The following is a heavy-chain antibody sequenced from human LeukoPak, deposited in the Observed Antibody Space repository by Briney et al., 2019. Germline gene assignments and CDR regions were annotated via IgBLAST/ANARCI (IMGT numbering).Heavy chain of an antibody. Sequence: SETLSLTCTVSGGSISSSSYYWGWIRQPPGKGLEWIGEINHSGSTNYNPSLKSRVTISVDTSKNQFSLKLSSVTAADTAVYYCASSASGSYHDFDYWGQGTLVTVSS. CDR1: GGSISSSSYY. D-gene: IGHD1-26*01. CDR3: ASSASGSYHDFDY. J-gene: IGHJ4*02. V-gene: IGHV4-39*07. CDR2: INHSGST.